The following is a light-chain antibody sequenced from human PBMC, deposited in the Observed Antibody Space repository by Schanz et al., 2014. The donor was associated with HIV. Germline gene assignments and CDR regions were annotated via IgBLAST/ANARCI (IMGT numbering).Light chain of an antibody. J-gene: IGKJ4*01. CDR2: GAS. CDR3: QYFGNSGGT. Sequence: EIVLTQSPGTLSLSPGERATLSCRASQSVSSSYLAWYQQKPGQAPRLLIYGASNRATDIPDRFSGSVSATEFTLTISRLEPEDFAVYYCQYFGNSGGTFGGGTKVEIK. CDR1: QSVSSSY. V-gene: IGKV3-20*01.